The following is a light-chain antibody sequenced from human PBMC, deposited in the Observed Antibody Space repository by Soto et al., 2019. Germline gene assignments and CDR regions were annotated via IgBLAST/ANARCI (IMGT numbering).Light chain of an antibody. Sequence: DIQMTQSPSTVSASVGDRVTITCRASQSISSWLAWYQQKPGKAPNLLIYKASSLESGVPSRFSGSGSGTAFTLTISSLQPDDFATYYCQQYNIYPWTFAQGTKVEIK. CDR1: QSISSW. V-gene: IGKV1-5*03. CDR3: QQYNIYPWT. J-gene: IGKJ1*01. CDR2: KAS.